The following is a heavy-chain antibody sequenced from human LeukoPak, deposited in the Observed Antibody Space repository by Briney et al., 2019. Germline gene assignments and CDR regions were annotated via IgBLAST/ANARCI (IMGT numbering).Heavy chain of an antibody. D-gene: IGHD6-13*01. CDR3: ARAVAAAGTGFDY. CDR1: GFTFSSYS. V-gene: IGHV3-21*01. CDR2: ISSSSYI. Sequence: GGSLRLSCAASGFTFSSYSMNWVRQAPGKGLEWVSSISSSSYIYYADSVKGRFTISRDNAKNSLYLQMNSLRAEDTAVYYCARAVAAAGTGFDYWGQGTLVTVSS. J-gene: IGHJ4*02.